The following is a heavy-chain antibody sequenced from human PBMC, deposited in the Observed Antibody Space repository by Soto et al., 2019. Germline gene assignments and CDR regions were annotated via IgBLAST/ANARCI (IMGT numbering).Heavy chain of an antibody. CDR1: GFTFSSYA. CDR2: ISGSGVST. CDR3: AKDPIAARHNPYYYYGMDV. J-gene: IGHJ6*02. D-gene: IGHD6-6*01. V-gene: IGHV3-23*01. Sequence: GSLRLSCAASGFTFSSYAMSWVRQAPGKGLEWVSAISGSGVSTYYADAVKGRFTISRDNSKNTLYLQMNSLRAEDTAVYYCAKDPIAARHNPYYYYGMDVWGQGTTVTVSS.